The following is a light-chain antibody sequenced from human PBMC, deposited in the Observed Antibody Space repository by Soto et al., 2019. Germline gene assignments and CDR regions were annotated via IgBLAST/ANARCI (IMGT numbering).Light chain of an antibody. V-gene: IGLV2-14*01. CDR3: SSYTSSTTLYV. CDR1: SSDVGGYNY. Sequence: QSVLTQPASVSGSPGQSITISCTGTSSDVGGYNYVSWYQQHPGKAPKLMIYEVSNRPSGVSNRFPGYKSGNTASLTISGLQAEDEADYYCSSYTSSTTLYVFGTGTKDTV. CDR2: EVS. J-gene: IGLJ1*01.